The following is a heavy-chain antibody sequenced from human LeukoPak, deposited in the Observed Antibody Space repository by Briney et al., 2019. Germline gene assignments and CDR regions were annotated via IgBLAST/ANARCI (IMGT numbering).Heavy chain of an antibody. CDR2: ISAYNGNT. J-gene: IGHJ4*02. CDR1: GYTLTSYG. D-gene: IGHD5-18*01. CDR3: ARRGYSYGQYYFDY. Sequence: ASVKVSCKASGYTLTSYGISWVRQAPGQGLEWMGWISAYNGNTNYAQKLQGRVTMTTDTSTSTAYMELRSLRSDDTAVYYCARRGYSYGQYYFDYWGQGTLVTVSS. V-gene: IGHV1-18*01.